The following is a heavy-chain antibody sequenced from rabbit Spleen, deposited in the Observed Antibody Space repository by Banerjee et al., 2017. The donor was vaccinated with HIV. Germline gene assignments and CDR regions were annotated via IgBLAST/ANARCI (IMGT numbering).Heavy chain of an antibody. CDR1: AFSFSTSYD. Sequence: QEQLVESGGGLVQPGASLTLTCTASAFSFSTSYDMCWVRQAPGKGLEWIGCIYAGTSGFVGATYYASWAAGRFTISKTSSTAVALQMTSLTAADTATHFCARDTGSSFSSYGMDLWGPGTLVTVS. V-gene: IGHV1S45*01. J-gene: IGHJ6*01. CDR2: IYAGTSGFVGAT. CDR3: ARDTGSSFSSYGMDL. D-gene: IGHD8-1*01.